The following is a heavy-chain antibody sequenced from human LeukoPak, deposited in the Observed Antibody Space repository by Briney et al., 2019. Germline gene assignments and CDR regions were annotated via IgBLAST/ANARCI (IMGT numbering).Heavy chain of an antibody. CDR1: GGSIASNY. D-gene: IGHD6-19*01. CDR2: IYYTGGT. V-gene: IGHV4-59*08. Sequence: SETLSLTCTVSGGSIASNYWTWIRQPPGKGLEYIGYIYYTGGTNYNPSLKSRVTISVDTSKNQFSLKLTSVTAADTAVYFCAKYGNSGWVTDNWGQGTLVTVSS. CDR3: AKYGNSGWVTDN. J-gene: IGHJ4*02.